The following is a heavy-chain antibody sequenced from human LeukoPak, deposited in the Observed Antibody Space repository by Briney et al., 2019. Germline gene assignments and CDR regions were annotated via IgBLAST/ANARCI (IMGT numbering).Heavy chain of an antibody. CDR1: GGSISSGSYY. CDR2: IYTSGST. Sequence: SETLSLTCTVSGGSISSGSYYWSWIRQPAGKGLEWIGRIYTSGSTNYNPSLKSRVTISVDTSKNQFSLKLSSVTAADTAVYYCARVGPVVVAAYRSVAFVIWGQGTMVTVSS. D-gene: IGHD2-15*01. V-gene: IGHV4-61*02. J-gene: IGHJ3*02. CDR3: ARVGPVVVAAYRSVAFVI.